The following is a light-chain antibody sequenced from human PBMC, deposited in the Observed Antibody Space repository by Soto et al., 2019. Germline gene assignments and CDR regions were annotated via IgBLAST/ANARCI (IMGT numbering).Light chain of an antibody. Sequence: QSVLTQPACVSGSPGQSITISCTGTSSDVGGYNYVSWYQQHPGKAPKLMIYEVSNRPSGVSNRFSGSKSGNTAPLTISGLQAEDEADYYCSSYTSSSTRVFGTGTKVTVL. J-gene: IGLJ1*01. CDR2: EVS. CDR3: SSYTSSSTRV. V-gene: IGLV2-14*01. CDR1: SSDVGGYNY.